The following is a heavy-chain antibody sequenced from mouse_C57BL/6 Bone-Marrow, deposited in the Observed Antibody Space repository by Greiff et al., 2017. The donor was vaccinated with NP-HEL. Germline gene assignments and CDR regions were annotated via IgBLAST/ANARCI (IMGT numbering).Heavy chain of an antibody. Sequence: VMLVESGPGLVAPSQSLSITCTVSGFSLTSYGVDWVRQSPGKGLEWLGVIWGVGSTNYNSALKSRLSISKDNSKSQVFLKMNSLQTDDTAMYYCASLRLGFAYWGQGTLVTVSA. CDR3: ASLRLGFAY. D-gene: IGHD3-2*02. CDR1: GFSLTSYG. J-gene: IGHJ3*01. V-gene: IGHV2-6*01. CDR2: IWGVGST.